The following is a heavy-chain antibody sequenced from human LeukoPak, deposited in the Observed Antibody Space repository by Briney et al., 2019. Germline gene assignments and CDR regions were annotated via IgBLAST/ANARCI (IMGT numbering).Heavy chain of an antibody. J-gene: IGHJ4*02. Sequence: GGSLRLSCSASGFTFSSHAMHWVRQAPGKGLEWVSYITSSSSTIYYADSVKGRFTISRDNAKNSLFLQMNSLRDEDTAVYYCASGQAEIDYWGQGTLVTVSS. CDR1: GFTFSSHA. D-gene: IGHD5-24*01. CDR2: ITSSSSTI. CDR3: ASGQAEIDY. V-gene: IGHV3-48*02.